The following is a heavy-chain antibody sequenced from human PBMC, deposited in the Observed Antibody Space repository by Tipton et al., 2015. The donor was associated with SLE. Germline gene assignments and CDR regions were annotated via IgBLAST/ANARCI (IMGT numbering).Heavy chain of an antibody. CDR3: ARGLGAYSSGWRYYYYYMDV. D-gene: IGHD6-19*01. CDR1: GGSLSSGSFY. V-gene: IGHV4-61*02. J-gene: IGHJ6*03. Sequence: TLSLTCTVSGGSLSSGSFYWSWIRQPAGMGLEWIGRIYSSGRTNYNPSLRSRVTISIDTPKNQFSLSLSSVTAADTAMYYCARGLGAYSSGWRYYYYYMDVWGKGTTVTVSS. CDR2: IYSSGRT.